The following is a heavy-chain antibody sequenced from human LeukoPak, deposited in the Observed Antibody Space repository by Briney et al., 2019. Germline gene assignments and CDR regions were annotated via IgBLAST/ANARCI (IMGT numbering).Heavy chain of an antibody. D-gene: IGHD3-22*01. V-gene: IGHV4-39*01. CDR1: GGSISSSSYY. J-gene: IGHJ4*02. CDR2: IYYSGST. CDR3: ARRVIVPSGYFFDY. Sequence: PSETLSLTXTVSGGSISSSSYYWGWIRQPPGQGLEWIGSIYYSGSTYYNPSLKSRVTISVDTSKNQFSLKLSSVTAADTAVYYCARRVIVPSGYFFDYWGQGTLVTVSS.